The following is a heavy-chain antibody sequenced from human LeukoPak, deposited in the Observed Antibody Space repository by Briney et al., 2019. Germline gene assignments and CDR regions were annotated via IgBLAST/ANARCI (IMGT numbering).Heavy chain of an antibody. Sequence: PSETLSLTCAVYGGSFSSYYWSWIRQPPGKGLEWIGYIYYSGSTNYNPSLKSRVTISVDTSKNQFSLKLSSVTAADTAVYYCAMTSPLGNYFDYWGQGTLVTVSS. CDR1: GGSFSSYY. V-gene: IGHV4-59*08. CDR3: AMTSPLGNYFDY. D-gene: IGHD1-26*01. CDR2: IYYSGST. J-gene: IGHJ4*02.